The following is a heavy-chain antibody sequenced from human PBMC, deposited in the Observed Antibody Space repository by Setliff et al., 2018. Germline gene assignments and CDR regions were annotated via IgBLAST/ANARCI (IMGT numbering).Heavy chain of an antibody. V-gene: IGHV1-18*03. J-gene: IGHJ4*02. CDR2: MSPVYGIA. CDR3: ARGPTYNYGIWDY. Sequence: GASVKVSCKTSGYAFITFGMSWVRQAPGQGLEWMGWMSPVYGIANYARKFQGRVTLTADTSTTTAYMELSSLRSEDMAVYFCARGPTYNYGIWDYWGQGTLVTVSS. D-gene: IGHD5-18*01. CDR1: GYAFITFG.